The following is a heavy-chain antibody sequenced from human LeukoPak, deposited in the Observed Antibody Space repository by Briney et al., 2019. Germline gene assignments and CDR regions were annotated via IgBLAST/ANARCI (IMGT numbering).Heavy chain of an antibody. CDR3: AKAGYDFWSVYQQEKGSYYFDY. Sequence: GGSQRLSCAASGFTFSSYAMSWVRQAPGKGLEWVSAISGSGGSTYYADSVKGRFTISRDNSKNTLYLQMNSLRAEDTAVYYCAKAGYDFWSVYQQEKGSYYFDYWGQGTLVTVSS. CDR1: GFTFSSYA. V-gene: IGHV3-23*01. D-gene: IGHD3-3*01. CDR2: ISGSGGST. J-gene: IGHJ4*02.